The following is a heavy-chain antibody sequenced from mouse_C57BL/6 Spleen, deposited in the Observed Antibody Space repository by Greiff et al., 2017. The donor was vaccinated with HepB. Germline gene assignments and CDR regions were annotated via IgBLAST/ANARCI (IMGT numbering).Heavy chain of an antibody. CDR2: IDPNSGGT. D-gene: IGHD1-1*01. V-gene: IGHV1-72*01. J-gene: IGHJ4*01. Sequence: VQLQQPGAELVKPGASVKLSCKASGYTFTSYWMHWVKQRPGRGLEWIGRIDPNSGGTKYNEKFKSKATLTVDKPSSTAYMQLSSLTSEDSAVYYSARSITTVVGYAMDYWGQGTSVTVSS. CDR1: GYTFTSYW. CDR3: ARSITTVVGYAMDY.